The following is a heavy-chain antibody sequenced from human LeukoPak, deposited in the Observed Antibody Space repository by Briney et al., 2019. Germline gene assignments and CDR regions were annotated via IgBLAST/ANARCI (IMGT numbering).Heavy chain of an antibody. CDR2: IIPIFGTT. CDR1: GGTFSSYA. Sequence: GSSVKVSCKASGGTFSSYAISWVRQAPGQGLEWMGGIIPIFGTTNYAQKFQDRVTITADKSTSTAYMELSSLRSEDTAVYYCARVSPNTVTTLQYFDYWGQGTLVTVSS. J-gene: IGHJ4*02. CDR3: ARVSPNTVTTLQYFDY. D-gene: IGHD4-17*01. V-gene: IGHV1-69*06.